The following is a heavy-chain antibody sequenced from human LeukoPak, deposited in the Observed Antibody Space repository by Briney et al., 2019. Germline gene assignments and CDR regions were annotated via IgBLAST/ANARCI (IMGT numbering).Heavy chain of an antibody. J-gene: IGHJ4*02. Sequence: SETLSLTCTVSGGSISSYYWSWIRQPGGKGLEWIGRIYTSGSTNYNPSLKSRVTMSVDTSKNQFSLKLSSVTAADTAVYYCARDSRYCSGGNCHLRFDYWGQGILVTVSS. CDR3: ARDSRYCSGGNCHLRFDY. V-gene: IGHV4-4*07. CDR1: GGSISSYY. CDR2: IYTSGST. D-gene: IGHD2-15*01.